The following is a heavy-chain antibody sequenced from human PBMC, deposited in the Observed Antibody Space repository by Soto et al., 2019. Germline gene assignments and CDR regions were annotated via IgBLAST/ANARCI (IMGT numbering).Heavy chain of an antibody. CDR2: ISTLNGNT. V-gene: IGHV1-18*01. CDR1: GYDYVTYA. Sequence: QAQLVRSGAEVKKPGASVNVSCKASGYDYVTYAITWVRQRPGQGLEWMGWISTLNGNTNYAQNFQGRVTMTTDTSTRIVHLELRSLRSDDTAVYYCARRVQVWLPDYYGMDVWGQGTTVTVSS. J-gene: IGHJ6*02. CDR3: ARRVQVWLPDYYGMDV. D-gene: IGHD5-18*01.